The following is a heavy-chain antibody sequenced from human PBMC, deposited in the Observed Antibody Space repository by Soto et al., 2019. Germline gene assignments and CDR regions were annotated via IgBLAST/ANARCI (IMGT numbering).Heavy chain of an antibody. CDR2: ISTRGEV. J-gene: IGHJ6*02. CDR1: GFSFSTYS. V-gene: IGHV3-21*01. CDR3: AREETAWPLAYGLDV. Sequence: GSLRLSCAASGFSFSTYSMNWVRQAPGKGLEWVSSISTRGEVYYADSVKGRFTISRDNSKNSVSLQMNSLRGDDTAVYYCAREETAWPLAYGLDVWGQGTTVTVSS. D-gene: IGHD2-21*02.